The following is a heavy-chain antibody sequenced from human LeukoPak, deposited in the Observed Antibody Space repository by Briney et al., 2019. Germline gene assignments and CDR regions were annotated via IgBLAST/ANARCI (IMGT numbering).Heavy chain of an antibody. J-gene: IGHJ6*03. D-gene: IGHD1-26*01. CDR1: GFTVSSNY. V-gene: IGHV3-66*01. CDR3: AKDGSGSYHYYYYMDV. Sequence: GGSLRLSCAASGFTVSSNYMSWVRQAPGKGLEWVSIIYSGGSTYYADSVKGRFTISRDTSKNTLYLQMNSLRAEDTAVYYCAKDGSGSYHYYYYMDVWGKGTTVTISS. CDR2: IYSGGST.